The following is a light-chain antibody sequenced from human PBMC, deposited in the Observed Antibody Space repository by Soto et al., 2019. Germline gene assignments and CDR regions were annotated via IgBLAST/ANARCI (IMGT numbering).Light chain of an antibody. CDR1: QTISSW. Sequence: DIQMTQSHSTLSGSVGDRVTITCRASQTISSWLAWYQQKPGKAPKLLIYKASTLKSGVPSRFSGSGSGTEFTLTISRLQPDDFATYYCQHYNSYSDAFGQGTKVELK. CDR2: KAS. V-gene: IGKV1-5*03. CDR3: QHYNSYSDA. J-gene: IGKJ1*01.